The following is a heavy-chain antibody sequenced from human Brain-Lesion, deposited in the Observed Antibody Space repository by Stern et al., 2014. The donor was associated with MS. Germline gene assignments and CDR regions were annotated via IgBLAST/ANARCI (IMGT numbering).Heavy chain of an antibody. D-gene: IGHD2/OR15-2a*01. Sequence: QVQLVESGGGVVQPGRPLRLSCVASGFTFGSWAMHWVRQAPGKGLEWGAGVSYDGSNKYYADSVKGRFTISRDNSQNTLYMQMSSLRPEDTAVYYCAKDRQYLTYFFDHWGQGSLVTVSS. CDR2: VSYDGSNK. V-gene: IGHV3-30*18. CDR1: GFTFGSWA. CDR3: AKDRQYLTYFFDH. J-gene: IGHJ5*02.